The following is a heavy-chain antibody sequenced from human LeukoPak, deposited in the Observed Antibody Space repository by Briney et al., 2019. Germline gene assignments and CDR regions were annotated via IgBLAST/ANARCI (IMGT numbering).Heavy chain of an antibody. D-gene: IGHD4-17*01. CDR2: INHSGST. Sequence: SETLSLTCAVSGGSFSLYYWSWIRQPPGRGLEWIGEINHSGSTNYNPPLKSRATISVDTSKNQISLKLNSVTAADTAVYYCARGNHYGDFFVYWGQGTLVTVSS. CDR3: ARGNHYGDFFVY. CDR1: GGSFSLYY. V-gene: IGHV4-34*01. J-gene: IGHJ4*02.